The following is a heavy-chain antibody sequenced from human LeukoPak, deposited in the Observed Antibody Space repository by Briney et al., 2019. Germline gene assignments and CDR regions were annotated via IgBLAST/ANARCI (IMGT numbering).Heavy chain of an antibody. CDR3: ASSIAVAGFDY. Sequence: WMVRINPNSAGTTYAQTFHRRVTMTRDKSISTAYMELSRLRSDDTAVYYCASSIAVAGFDYWGQGTLVTVSS. J-gene: IGHJ4*02. CDR2: INPNSAGT. V-gene: IGHV1-2*06. D-gene: IGHD6-19*01.